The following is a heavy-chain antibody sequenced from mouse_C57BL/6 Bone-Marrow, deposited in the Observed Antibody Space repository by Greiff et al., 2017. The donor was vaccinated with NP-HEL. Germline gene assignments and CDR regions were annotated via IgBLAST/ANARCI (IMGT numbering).Heavy chain of an antibody. J-gene: IGHJ1*03. CDR1: GYTFTDHT. Sequence: QVQLKESDAELVKPGASVKISCKVSGYTFTDHTIHWMKQRPEQGLEWIGYIYPRDGSTKYNEKFKGKATLTADKSSSTAYMQLNSLTSEDSAVYFCATHYYGSSSHWYFDVWGTGTTVTVSS. V-gene: IGHV1-78*01. CDR3: ATHYYGSSSHWYFDV. D-gene: IGHD1-1*01. CDR2: IYPRDGST.